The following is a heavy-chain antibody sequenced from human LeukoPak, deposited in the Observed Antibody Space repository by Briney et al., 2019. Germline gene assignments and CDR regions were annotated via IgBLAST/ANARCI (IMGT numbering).Heavy chain of an antibody. D-gene: IGHD3-22*01. CDR2: FYQSENT. CDR1: GYPIRIGYY. J-gene: IGHJ2*01. V-gene: IGHV4-38-2*02. CDR3: ARSCDSSGYYLFDL. Sequence: SETLSLTCTVSGYPIRIGYYWGWIRQPPGKGLEWIGGFYQSENTYYNPSLKSRVTISIDTSDNRFSLRLNSVTAADTAVYYCARSCDSSGYYLFDLWGRGTLVTVSS.